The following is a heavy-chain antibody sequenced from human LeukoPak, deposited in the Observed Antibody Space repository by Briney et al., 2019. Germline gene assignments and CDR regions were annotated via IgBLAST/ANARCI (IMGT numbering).Heavy chain of an antibody. CDR2: INTDGSSI. D-gene: IGHD3-22*01. V-gene: IGHV3-74*01. CDR3: ARDSSGADYYDSSGFDY. CDR1: EFTFSNYW. Sequence: GGSLRLSCAASEFTFSNYWMHWVRQAPGKGLVWVSHINTDGSSIRYADSVKGRFTISRDNAKDTLYLQMNSLRVEDTAVYYCARDSSGADYYDSSGFDYWGQGILVTLSS. J-gene: IGHJ4*02.